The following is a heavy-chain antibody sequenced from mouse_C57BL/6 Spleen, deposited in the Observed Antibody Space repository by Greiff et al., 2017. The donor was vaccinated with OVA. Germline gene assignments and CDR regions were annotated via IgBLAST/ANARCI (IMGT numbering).Heavy chain of an antibody. V-gene: IGHV2-5*01. Sequence: VQLVESGPGLVQPSQSLSITCTVSGFSLTSYGVHWVRQSPGKGLEWLGVIWRGGSTDYNAAFMSRLSITKDNSKSQVFFKMNSLQADDTAIYYCAIPSTGFYAMDYWGQGTSVTVSS. CDR3: AIPSTGFYAMDY. CDR2: IWRGGST. D-gene: IGHD4-1*02. CDR1: GFSLTSYG. J-gene: IGHJ4*01.